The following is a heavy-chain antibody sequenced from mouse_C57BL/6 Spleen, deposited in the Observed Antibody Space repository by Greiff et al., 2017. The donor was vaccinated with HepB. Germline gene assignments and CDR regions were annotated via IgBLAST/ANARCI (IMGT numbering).Heavy chain of an antibody. CDR3: AREEGNYSFAY. V-gene: IGHV3-6*01. CDR1: GYSITSCYY. CDR2: ISYDGSN. Sequence: DVKLQESGPGLVKPSQSLSLTCSVTGYSITSCYYWNWIRQFPGNKLEWMGYISYDGSNNYNPSLKNRIAITRDTSKNQFFLKLNSVTTEDTATYYCAREEGNYSFAYWGQGTLVTVSA. D-gene: IGHD2-1*01. J-gene: IGHJ3*01.